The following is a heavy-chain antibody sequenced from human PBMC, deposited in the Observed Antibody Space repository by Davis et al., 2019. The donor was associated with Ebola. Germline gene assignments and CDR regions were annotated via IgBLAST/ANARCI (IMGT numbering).Heavy chain of an antibody. J-gene: IGHJ6*02. D-gene: IGHD3-9*01. Sequence: VKVSCKGSGYSFSDYYIHWVQGAPGKGLEWVGLVYPKAGKTVYAEKVQDRATITADKSTDTVYMELSSLRYEDKAVYYCATLNILTAYVSYALDVWGQGTTVTVSS. V-gene: IGHV1-69-2*01. CDR1: GYSFSDYY. CDR2: VYPKAGKT. CDR3: ATLNILTAYVSYALDV.